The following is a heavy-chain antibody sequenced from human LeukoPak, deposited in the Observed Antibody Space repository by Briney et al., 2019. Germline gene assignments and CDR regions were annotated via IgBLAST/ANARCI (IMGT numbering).Heavy chain of an antibody. V-gene: IGHV3-66*01. CDR3: ATSPSAGY. Sequence: GGSLRLSCAASGFSVYNNYMTWVRQAPGKGLERVSRIYSGGGIHYADSVKGRFTISRDSSKNTLYLQMNSLRADDTAVYFCATSPSAGYWGQGTLVTVSS. CDR2: IYSGGGI. J-gene: IGHJ4*02. CDR1: GFSVYNNY.